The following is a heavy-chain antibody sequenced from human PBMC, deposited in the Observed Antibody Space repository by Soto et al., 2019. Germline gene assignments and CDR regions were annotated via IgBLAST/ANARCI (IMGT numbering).Heavy chain of an antibody. CDR3: ARLRAGPDNGWYWAFDY. CDR1: GGSISSSNHY. V-gene: IGHV4-39*01. CDR2: IYYSGNT. D-gene: IGHD6-19*01. Sequence: SETLSLTCVVSGGSISSSNHYWGWIRRPPGKRLELIGNIYYSGNTYYNPSLKSRVTISIDTSKSQFSLKLSSVTAADTAVYYCARLRAGPDNGWYWAFDYWGQGTLVTVS. J-gene: IGHJ4*02.